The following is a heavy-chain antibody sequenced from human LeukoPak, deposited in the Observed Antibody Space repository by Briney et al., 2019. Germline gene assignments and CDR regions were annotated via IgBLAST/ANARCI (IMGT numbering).Heavy chain of an antibody. CDR2: IYHSGST. Sequence: SETLSLTCTVSGYSISSDYYWGWIRQPPGKGLEWIGSIYHSGSTYYNPSLKSRVTISVDRSKNQFSLKLSSVTAADTAVYYCARDFSGYCSSTSCSPDDAFDIWGQGTRVTVSS. CDR3: ARDFSGYCSSTSCSPDDAFDI. D-gene: IGHD2-2*01. J-gene: IGHJ3*02. V-gene: IGHV4-38-2*02. CDR1: GYSISSDYY.